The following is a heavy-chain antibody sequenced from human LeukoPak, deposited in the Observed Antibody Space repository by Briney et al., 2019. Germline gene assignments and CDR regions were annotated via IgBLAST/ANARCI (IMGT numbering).Heavy chain of an antibody. Sequence: PGGSLRLSCAASGFTFSSYTMSWVRQAPGKGLEWVSAISGSGGSTYYADSVKGRFTISRDNSKNTLYLQTNSLRAEDTAVYYCAKEGGSRGYFDYWGQGTLVTVSS. V-gene: IGHV3-23*01. J-gene: IGHJ4*02. CDR1: GFTFSSYT. CDR3: AKEGGSRGYFDY. CDR2: ISGSGGST.